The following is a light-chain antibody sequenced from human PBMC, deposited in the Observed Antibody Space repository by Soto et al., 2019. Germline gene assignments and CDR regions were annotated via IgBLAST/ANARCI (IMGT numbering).Light chain of an antibody. Sequence: ALQMTQSPSSLSASVGDRVTITCRASQDIRTELGWYQQKPGKAPKLLIYAASTLQGGVPSRFSGSGSGTDFTLTISSLQPEDYATYYCLEDYNYPRTFGQGTKVAIK. J-gene: IGKJ1*01. CDR2: AAS. V-gene: IGKV1-6*01. CDR3: LEDYNYPRT. CDR1: QDIRTE.